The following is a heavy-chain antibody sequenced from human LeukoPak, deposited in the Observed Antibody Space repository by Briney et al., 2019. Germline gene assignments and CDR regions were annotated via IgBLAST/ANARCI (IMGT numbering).Heavy chain of an antibody. CDR3: ARHVSVAVTNFFDY. Sequence: SETLSLTCTVSGGSISSSSYYWGWIRQPPGKGLEWIGSIYYSGSTYYNPSLKSRVTISVDTSKNQFSLKLSSVTAADTAVYYCARHVSVAVTNFFDYWGQGTLVTVSS. CDR1: GGSISSSSYY. D-gene: IGHD6-19*01. V-gene: IGHV4-39*07. CDR2: IYYSGST. J-gene: IGHJ4*02.